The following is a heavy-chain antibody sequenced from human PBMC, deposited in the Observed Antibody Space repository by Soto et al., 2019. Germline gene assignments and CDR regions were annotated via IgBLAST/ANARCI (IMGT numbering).Heavy chain of an antibody. CDR3: AGCIRGDYYYGMDV. J-gene: IGHJ6*02. Sequence: QAQLVQSGAEVRKPGASVKVSCKASGYTFYSHSISWVRQAPGQGLEWMGRINADYGNTQYAQKFRGRVTMTTDTSTTTVYMELTNLRSDDTAVYYCAGCIRGDYYYGMDVWGQGTTVTVSS. CDR2: INADYGNT. D-gene: IGHD3-10*01. V-gene: IGHV1-18*01. CDR1: GYTFYSHS.